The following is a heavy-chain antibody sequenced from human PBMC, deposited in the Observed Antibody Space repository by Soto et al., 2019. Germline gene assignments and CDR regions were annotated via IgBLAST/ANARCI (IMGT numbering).Heavy chain of an antibody. D-gene: IGHD5-18*01. CDR1: GGSISSYY. CDR3: AVRGYSYGLPFDY. CDR2: IYYSGST. J-gene: IGHJ4*02. V-gene: IGHV4-59*08. Sequence: PSETLSLTCTVSGGSISSYYWSWIRQPPGKGLEWIGYIYYSGSTNYNPSLKSRVTISVDTSKNQFSLKLSSVTAADTAVYYCAVRGYSYGLPFDYWGQGTLVTVSS.